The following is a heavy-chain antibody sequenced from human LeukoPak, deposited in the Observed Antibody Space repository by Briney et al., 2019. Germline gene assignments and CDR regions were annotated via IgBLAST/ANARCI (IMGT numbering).Heavy chain of an antibody. CDR1: GFTFSSYA. J-gene: IGHJ4*02. D-gene: IGHD2-21*02. CDR3: ARSRVTEGVYYFDY. Sequence: GGSLRPSCAASGFTFSSYAMHWVRQAPGKGLEYVSAISSNGGSTYYANSVKGRFTISRDNSKNTLYLQMGSLRAEDMAVYYCARSRVTEGVYYFDYWGKGTLVTVSS. V-gene: IGHV3-64*01. CDR2: ISSNGGST.